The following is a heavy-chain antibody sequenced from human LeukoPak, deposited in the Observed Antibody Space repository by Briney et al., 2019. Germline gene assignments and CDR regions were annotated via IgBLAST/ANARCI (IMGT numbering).Heavy chain of an antibody. CDR2: ISAYNGNT. J-gene: IGHJ4*02. V-gene: IGHV1-18*01. CDR3: ARGSSSGWFDDRRYLSY. Sequence: ASVKVSCKAFGGSFSSEAISWVRQAPGQGLEWMGWISAYNGNTNYAQKLQGRVTMTTDTSTSTAYMELRSLRSDDTAVYYCARGSSSGWFDDRRYLSYWGQGTLVTVSS. CDR1: GGSFSSEA. D-gene: IGHD6-19*01.